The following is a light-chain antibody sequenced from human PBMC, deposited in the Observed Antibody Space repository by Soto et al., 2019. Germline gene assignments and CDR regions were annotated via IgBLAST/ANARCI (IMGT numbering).Light chain of an antibody. CDR3: QAWDSITYVV. J-gene: IGLJ2*01. CDR1: KLGDKY. V-gene: IGLV3-1*01. Sequence: SYELTQPPSVSVSPGQTASITCSGDKLGDKYACWYQQKPGQSPVLVIYQDSKRPSGIPERFSGSNSGNTATLTIRGTHAMDEADYYCQAWDSITYVVFGGGTKLTVL. CDR2: QDS.